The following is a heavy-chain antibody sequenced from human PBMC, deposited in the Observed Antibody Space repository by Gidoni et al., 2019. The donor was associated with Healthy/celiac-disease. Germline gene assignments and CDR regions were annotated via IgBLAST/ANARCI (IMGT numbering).Heavy chain of an antibody. J-gene: IGHJ5*02. CDR3: ARDKAAYDFWSGYWQSGWFDR. V-gene: IGHV3-7*04. Sequence: VQPGGSLRLSCAASGFTFSSHWMSWVRQAPGKGLEWVANIKQDGSEKYYVDSVKGRFTISRDNAKNSLYLQMNSLRAGDTAVYYCARDKAAYDFWSGYWQSGWFDRWGQGTLVTVSS. CDR1: GFTFSSHW. CDR2: IKQDGSEK. D-gene: IGHD3-3*01.